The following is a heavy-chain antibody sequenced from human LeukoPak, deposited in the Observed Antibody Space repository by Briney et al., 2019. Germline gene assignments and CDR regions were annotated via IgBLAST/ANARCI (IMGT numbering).Heavy chain of an antibody. CDR2: FDPEDGET. Sequence: GASVKVSCKVSGYTLTELSMHWVRQAPGKGLEWMGGFDPEDGETIYAQKFQGRVTMTEDTSTDTAYMELSSLRSEDTAVYYCATDSGSSWYNGFDYWGQGTLVTVSS. V-gene: IGHV1-24*01. CDR3: ATDSGSSWYNGFDY. D-gene: IGHD6-13*01. J-gene: IGHJ4*02. CDR1: GYTLTELS.